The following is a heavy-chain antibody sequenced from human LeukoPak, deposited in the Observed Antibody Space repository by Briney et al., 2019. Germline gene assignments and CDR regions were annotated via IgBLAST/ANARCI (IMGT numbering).Heavy chain of an antibody. CDR3: ARDPSSGMASGRHDY. CDR1: GYTFTSYY. Sequence: GASVKVSCKASGYTFTSYYMHWVRQAPGQGLEWMGIINPSGGSTSYAQKFQGRVTMTRDTSTSTVYMELSSLRSDDTALYYCARDPSSGMASGRHDYWGQGTLVTVSS. CDR2: INPSGGST. V-gene: IGHV1-46*01. D-gene: IGHD6-13*01. J-gene: IGHJ4*02.